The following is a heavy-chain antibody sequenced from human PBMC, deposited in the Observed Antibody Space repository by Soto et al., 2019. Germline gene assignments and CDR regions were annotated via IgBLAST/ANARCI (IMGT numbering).Heavy chain of an antibody. CDR1: GFTFSTAW. J-gene: IGHJ5*02. CDR3: TKISGYDTSWHH. Sequence: EVQLVESGGGLVKPGESLRVSCAASGFTFSTAWMTWVRQTPGKGLEWVGRIKRKSDGETIDYAAPVTGRFTISRDDSKNTLYLQMNRLKTEDTAVYYCTKISGYDTSWHHWGQGTLVTVSS. D-gene: IGHD5-12*01. CDR2: IKRKSDGETI. V-gene: IGHV3-15*01.